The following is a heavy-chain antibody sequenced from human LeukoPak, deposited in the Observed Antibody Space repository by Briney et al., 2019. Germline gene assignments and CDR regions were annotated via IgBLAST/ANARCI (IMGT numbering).Heavy chain of an antibody. Sequence: ASVKVSCKASGYTFTSYYMHWVRQAPGQGLDWMGWINPNSGDTNYAREFQGRVTMTRDTSISTAYMELSRLRSDDTAVYYCARGYYYDSSGYRSWAFDIWGQGTMVTVSS. J-gene: IGHJ3*02. CDR3: ARGYYYDSSGYRSWAFDI. CDR1: GYTFTSYY. D-gene: IGHD3-22*01. V-gene: IGHV1-2*02. CDR2: INPNSGDT.